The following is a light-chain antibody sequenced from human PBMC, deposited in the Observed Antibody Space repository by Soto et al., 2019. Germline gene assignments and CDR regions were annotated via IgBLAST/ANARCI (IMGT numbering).Light chain of an antibody. J-gene: IGKJ5*01. CDR3: QKLNSFPPT. V-gene: IGKV1-39*01. CDR1: QSISSY. CDR2: AAS. Sequence: FHMTQSPSSLSASVGDSVTITCRASQSISSYLNWYQQKQGKAPKLLIYAASSLQSGVPSRFSGSGYGTDFTLTISSLQTEDFATYFCQKLNSFPPTFGQGTRLEIK.